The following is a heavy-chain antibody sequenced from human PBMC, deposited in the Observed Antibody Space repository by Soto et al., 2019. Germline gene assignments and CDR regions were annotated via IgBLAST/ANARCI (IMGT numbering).Heavy chain of an antibody. CDR1: GFTFSSYA. Sequence: GGSLRLSCAASGFTFSSYAMSWVPQAPGKGLEWVSATGASGVSTYYTDSGKGRFTISRDNSKNTLYLQMNTLRAEGTAVYCCAKDLGVSAPTAFDYWGQGTLVTVSS. J-gene: IGHJ4*02. CDR2: TGASGVST. CDR3: AKDLGVSAPTAFDY. D-gene: IGHD3-16*01. V-gene: IGHV3-23*01.